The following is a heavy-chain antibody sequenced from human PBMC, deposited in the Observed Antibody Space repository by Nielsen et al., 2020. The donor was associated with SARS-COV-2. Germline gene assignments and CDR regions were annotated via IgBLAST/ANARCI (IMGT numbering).Heavy chain of an antibody. D-gene: IGHD2-15*01. J-gene: IGHJ4*02. CDR2: INPSGGPT. Sequence: ASVKVSCKASGYTFTSYYIHWVRQAPGQGLEWMGVINPSGGPTTYAQKFQGRITMTRETSTSTVYMALSSLRSEDTAVYYCARAEGVYCSGGSCYSVYWGQGTLVTVSS. CDR1: GYTFTSYY. CDR3: ARAEGVYCSGGSCYSVY. V-gene: IGHV1-46*01.